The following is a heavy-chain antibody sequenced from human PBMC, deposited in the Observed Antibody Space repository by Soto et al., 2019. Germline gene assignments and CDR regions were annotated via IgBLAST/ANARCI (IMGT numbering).Heavy chain of an antibody. CDR1: AGSISTSGSS. CDR3: ARADQRRDAFEI. D-gene: IGHD2-2*01. J-gene: IGHJ3*02. Sequence: QLQLQESGSGLVKPSQTMSLTWAVPAGSISTSGSSWSWLRHPPGKGLEWIAYIYHGGSTQYNPSLKRRVTISVDASKNQFSLNLSSVTASDTAVYFGARADQRRDAFEIWGQGTVVTVSS. CDR2: IYHGGST. V-gene: IGHV4-30-2*01.